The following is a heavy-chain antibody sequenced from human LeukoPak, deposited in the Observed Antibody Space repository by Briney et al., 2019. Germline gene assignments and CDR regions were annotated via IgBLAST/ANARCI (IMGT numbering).Heavy chain of an antibody. Sequence: GGSLRLSCAASGFTFSSYSMNWVRQAPGKGLEWVSYISSSSSTIYYADSVKGRFTISRDNSKNTLYLQMNSLRAEDTAVYYCAKDGRGYCSSTSCYDFDYWGQGTLVTVSS. D-gene: IGHD2-2*01. CDR3: AKDGRGYCSSTSCYDFDY. CDR2: ISSSSSTI. V-gene: IGHV3-48*01. J-gene: IGHJ4*02. CDR1: GFTFSSYS.